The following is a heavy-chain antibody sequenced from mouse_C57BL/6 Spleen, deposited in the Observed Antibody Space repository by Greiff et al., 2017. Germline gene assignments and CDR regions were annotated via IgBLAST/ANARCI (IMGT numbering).Heavy chain of an antibody. CDR3: TGGNTGFAY. J-gene: IGHJ3*01. CDR2: IRLKSDNYAT. D-gene: IGHD2-1*01. CDR1: GFTFSNYW. V-gene: IGHV6-3*01. Sequence: EVKLVASGGGLVQPGGSMKLSCVASGFTFSNYWMNWVRQSPEKGLEWVAQIRLKSDNYATHYAESVKGRFTISRDDSKSSVYVQMNNLRAEDTGIYYCTGGNTGFAYWGQGTLVTVSA.